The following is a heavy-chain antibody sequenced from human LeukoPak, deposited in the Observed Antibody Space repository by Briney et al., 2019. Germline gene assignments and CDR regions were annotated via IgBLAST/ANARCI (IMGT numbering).Heavy chain of an antibody. Sequence: PGGSLRLSCAASGFTFSSYAMSWVRQAPGKGLEWVSAFSGSGGDTYYADSVKGRFTISRDNSKNTLYLQMNSLRAEDTAVYYCARRGNRYCSSTSCQNAFDYWGQGTLVTVSS. D-gene: IGHD2-2*01. CDR3: ARRGNRYCSSTSCQNAFDY. CDR1: GFTFSSYA. CDR2: FSGSGGDT. V-gene: IGHV3-23*01. J-gene: IGHJ4*02.